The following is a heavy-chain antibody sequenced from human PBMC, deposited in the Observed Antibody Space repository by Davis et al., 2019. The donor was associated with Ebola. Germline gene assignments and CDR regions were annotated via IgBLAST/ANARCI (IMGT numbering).Heavy chain of an antibody. CDR2: MYYSGST. V-gene: IGHV4-59*01. Sequence: LRLSCTVSGGSISSYYWSWIRQPPGKGLEWIGYMYYSGSTNYNPSLKSRVTISVDTSKNQFSLKLSSVTAADTAVYYCARRYFDHYGMDVWGQGTTVTVSS. D-gene: IGHD3-9*01. J-gene: IGHJ6*02. CDR1: GGSISSYY. CDR3: ARRYFDHYGMDV.